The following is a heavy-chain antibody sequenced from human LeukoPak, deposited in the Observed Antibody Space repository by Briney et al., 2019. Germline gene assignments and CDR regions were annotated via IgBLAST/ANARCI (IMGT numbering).Heavy chain of an antibody. CDR3: AKDYVGTGNFRGGDY. D-gene: IGHD1-1*01. V-gene: IGHV3-23*01. CDR1: GITFSTYW. CDR2: ISRIGGST. Sequence: GGSLRLSCAGSGITFSTYWMNWVRQAPGKGLEWVTGISRIGGSTHYADSVKGRFTISRDNSKNILYLQMNSLRAGDTALYYCAKDYVGTGNFRGGDYWGQGTLVTVSS. J-gene: IGHJ4*02.